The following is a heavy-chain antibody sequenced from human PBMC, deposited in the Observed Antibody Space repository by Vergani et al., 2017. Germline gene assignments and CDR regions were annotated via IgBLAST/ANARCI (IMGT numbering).Heavy chain of an antibody. D-gene: IGHD6-19*01. Sequence: VQLVESGGGVVQPGRSLRLSCVASGFTFRSYSMNWVRQAPGKGLEWVTIISSDGNHKFFADSVKGRFTISRDNSKNTLYLEINSLRPEDTAMYYCAKDRLSIAVAVAEYFQHWGQGTLVTVSS. J-gene: IGHJ1*01. CDR3: AKDRLSIAVAVAEYFQH. CDR1: GFTFRSYS. CDR2: ISSDGNHK. V-gene: IGHV3-30-3*01.